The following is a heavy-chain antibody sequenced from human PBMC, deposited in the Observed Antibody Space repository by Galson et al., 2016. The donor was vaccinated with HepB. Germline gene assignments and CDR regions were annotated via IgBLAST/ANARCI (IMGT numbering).Heavy chain of an antibody. CDR3: ARGGCPTTFGSFDI. D-gene: IGHD3-16*01. V-gene: IGHV2-70*01. CDR1: GFSLSTSGMC. Sequence: PALVKPTQTLTLTCTFSGFSLSTSGMCVSWIRQPPGTALEWLALIDWDADKYYSTSLKTRLTISKETSKKPVFLTMPNIDPVDTPTYDCARGGCPTTFGSFDIWGHGTMVTVSS. J-gene: IGHJ3*02. CDR2: IDWDADK.